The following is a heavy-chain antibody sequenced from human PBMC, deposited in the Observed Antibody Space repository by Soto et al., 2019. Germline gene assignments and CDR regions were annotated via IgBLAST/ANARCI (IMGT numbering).Heavy chain of an antibody. D-gene: IGHD4-17*01. CDR1: GGTFSSYT. J-gene: IGHJ4*02. CDR2: IIPILGIA. V-gene: IGHV1-69*02. CDR3: ASPFMTTVTYFDY. Sequence: SVKVSCKASGGTFSSYTISWVRQAPGQGLEWMGRIIPILGIANYAQKFQGRVTITADKSTSTAYMELSSLRSEDTAVYYCASPFMTTVTYFDYWGQGTLVTVSS.